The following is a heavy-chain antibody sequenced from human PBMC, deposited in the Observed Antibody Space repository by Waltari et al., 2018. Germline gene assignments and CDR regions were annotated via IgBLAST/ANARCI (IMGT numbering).Heavy chain of an antibody. CDR2: ISSSSSTI. CDR1: GFTFGSYS. D-gene: IGHD6-13*01. Sequence: EVQLVESGGGLVQPGGSLRLSCAASGFTFGSYSMNWVRQAPGKGLEWVSYISSSSSTIYYADSVKGRFTSSRDNAKNSLYLQMNSLRAEDTAVYYCARDFSGYSSSWYMRVYYFDYWGQGTLVTVSS. V-gene: IGHV3-48*04. CDR3: ARDFSGYSSSWYMRVYYFDY. J-gene: IGHJ4*02.